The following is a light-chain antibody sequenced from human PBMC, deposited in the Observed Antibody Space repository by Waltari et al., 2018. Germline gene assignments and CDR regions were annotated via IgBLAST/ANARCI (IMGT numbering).Light chain of an antibody. CDR1: QSVLYNSNSKNY. J-gene: IGKJ3*01. Sequence: IIVTPSSDSLVVVPGERAAIICNTRQSVLYNSNSKNYLAWYQQKPGQPPKLLIYWASTRESGVPARFSGSGSGTDFTLTINSLQAEDVAVYYCQKYYSTIFTFGPGTKVDIK. CDR3: QKYYSTIFT. V-gene: IGKV4-1*01. CDR2: WAS.